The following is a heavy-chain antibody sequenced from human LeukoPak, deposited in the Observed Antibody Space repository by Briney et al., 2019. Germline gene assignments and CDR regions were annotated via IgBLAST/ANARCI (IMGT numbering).Heavy chain of an antibody. CDR2: IYTSGST. CDR1: GGSISSGSYY. V-gene: IGHV4-61*02. CDR3: ARGSSRGSYAIPIM. D-gene: IGHD1-26*01. Sequence: SSETLSLTCTVSGGSISSGSYYWSWIRQPAGKGLEWIGRIYTSGSTNYNPSLKSRVTISVDTSKNQFSLKLSSVTAADTAVYYCARGSSRGSYAIPIMWGQGTLVTVSS. J-gene: IGHJ4*02.